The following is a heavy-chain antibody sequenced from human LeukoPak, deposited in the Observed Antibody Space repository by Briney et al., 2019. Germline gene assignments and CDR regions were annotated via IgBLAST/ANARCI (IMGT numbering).Heavy chain of an antibody. J-gene: IGHJ4*02. CDR2: IKEDGSEK. Sequence: GGSLRLSCAASGFTFSSYWMSWARQAPGKGLEWVANIKEDGSEKYYVDSVKGRFTISRDNGKNSLYLQMNSLRAEDTAVYYCARTLAARHTSGYIDYWGQGTLVTVSS. CDR3: ARTLAARHTSGYIDY. D-gene: IGHD3-22*01. V-gene: IGHV3-7*01. CDR1: GFTFSSYW.